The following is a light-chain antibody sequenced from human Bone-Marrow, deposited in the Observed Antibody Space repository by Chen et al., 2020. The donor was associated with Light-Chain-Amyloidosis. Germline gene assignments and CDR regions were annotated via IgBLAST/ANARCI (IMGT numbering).Light chain of an antibody. CDR2: DDS. J-gene: IGLJ3*02. CDR1: SIGSTS. Sequence: SYVLTQPSSVSVAPGQTATIACGGNSIGSTSVHWYQQTPGQAPLLVVYDDSDRPSGIPERLSGYNSGNTATLTISRVEAGDEADDYCQVWDRSSDRPVFGGGTKLTVL. CDR3: QVWDRSSDRPV. V-gene: IGLV3-21*02.